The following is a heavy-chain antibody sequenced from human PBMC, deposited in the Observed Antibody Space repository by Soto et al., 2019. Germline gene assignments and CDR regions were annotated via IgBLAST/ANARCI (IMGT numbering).Heavy chain of an antibody. Sequence: QVQLQESGPGLVKPSETLSLTCTVSGGSISSYYWSWIRQPPGKGLEWIGYIYYSGRTNYNPSLKTRVTIPVATSKTHSSLMLSSVPAADTAVYYCASRWGYAFDIWGQGTMVTVSS. V-gene: IGHV4-59*08. CDR1: GGSISSYY. J-gene: IGHJ3*02. CDR3: ASRWGYAFDI. D-gene: IGHD1-26*01. CDR2: IYYSGRT.